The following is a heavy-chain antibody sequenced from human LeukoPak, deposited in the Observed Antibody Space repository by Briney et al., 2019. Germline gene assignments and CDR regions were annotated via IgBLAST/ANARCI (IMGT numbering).Heavy chain of an antibody. Sequence: ASVKVSCKASGSTFTSSDINWVRQATGQGLEWMGWMNPNSGNTGYAQKFQGRVTMTRNTSISTAYMELSSLRSEDTAVYYCASGVHVDGSGSYYLDYWGQGTLVTVSS. J-gene: IGHJ4*02. D-gene: IGHD3-10*01. CDR2: MNPNSGNT. V-gene: IGHV1-8*01. CDR1: GSTFTSSD. CDR3: ASGVHVDGSGSYYLDY.